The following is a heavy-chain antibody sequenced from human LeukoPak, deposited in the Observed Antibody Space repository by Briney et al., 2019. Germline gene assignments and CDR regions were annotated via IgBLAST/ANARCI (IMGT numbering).Heavy chain of an antibody. D-gene: IGHD3-22*01. CDR2: IYSGGST. CDR1: GFTVSSNY. J-gene: IGHJ6*02. Sequence: PGGSLRLSCAASGFTVSSNYMSWVRQAPGKGLEWVSVIYSGGSTYYADSVKGRFTISRDNSKNTLYLQMNSLRAEDTAVYYCAGANSYDSSGFGYYYGMDVWGQGTTVTVSS. CDR3: AGANSYDSSGFGYYYGMDV. V-gene: IGHV3-66*01.